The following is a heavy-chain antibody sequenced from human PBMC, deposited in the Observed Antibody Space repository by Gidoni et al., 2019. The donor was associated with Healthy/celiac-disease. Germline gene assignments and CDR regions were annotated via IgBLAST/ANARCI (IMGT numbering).Heavy chain of an antibody. CDR3: ARVSMVRGVITGDAFDI. J-gene: IGHJ3*02. V-gene: IGHV4-39*07. Sequence: QLQLQESGPGLVKPSETLSLTCTVSGGSISSSSYYWGWIRQPPGKGLEWIGSIYYSGSTYYNPSLKSRVTISVDTSKNQFSLKLSSVTAADTAVYYCARVSMVRGVITGDAFDIWGQGTMVTVSS. D-gene: IGHD3-10*01. CDR1: GGSISSSSYY. CDR2: IYYSGST.